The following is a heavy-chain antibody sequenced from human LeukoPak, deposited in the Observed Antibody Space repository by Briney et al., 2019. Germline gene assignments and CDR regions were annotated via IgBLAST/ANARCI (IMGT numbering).Heavy chain of an antibody. J-gene: IGHJ4*02. V-gene: IGHV4-34*01. D-gene: IGHD6-6*01. CDR2: INHSGST. Sequence: PSETLSLTCAVYGGSFSDYYWSWIRQPPGKGLDWIGEINHSGSTNYNPSLKSRVTISVDTSKNQFSLKLSSVTAADTAVYYCAGSIAARLDYWGQGTLVTVSS. CDR3: AGSIAARLDY. CDR1: GGSFSDYY.